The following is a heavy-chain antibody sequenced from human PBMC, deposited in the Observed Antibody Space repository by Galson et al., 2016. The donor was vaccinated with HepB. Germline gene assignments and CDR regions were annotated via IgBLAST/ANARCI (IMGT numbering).Heavy chain of an antibody. V-gene: IGHV3-23*01. J-gene: IGHJ5*01. CDR2: VSGSSGST. CDR3: AKAGYNSHERNNWFDS. Sequence: SLRLSCAASGFTLTSYAMSWVRQAPGKGLEWLSSVSGSSGSTCYADSVRGRFIISRDSSENTLYLQLNTLRGDDTALYYCAKAGYNSHERNNWFDSWGQGTLVTVSS. D-gene: IGHD1-20*01. CDR1: GFTLTSYA.